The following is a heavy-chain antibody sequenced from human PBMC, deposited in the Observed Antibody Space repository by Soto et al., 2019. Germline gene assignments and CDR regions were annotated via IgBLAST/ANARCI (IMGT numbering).Heavy chain of an antibody. CDR1: GFIFSDYY. CDR2: ISNSGRIT. V-gene: IGHV3-11*01. CDR3: ARDHGGGGLTIEY. J-gene: IGHJ4*02. Sequence: GGSLRLSCTASGFIFSDYYMSWIRQAPGKGLEWVSDISNSGRITHHADSVEGRFTISRDNAKDSLYLQMNSLRPEDSAIYYCARDHGGGGLTIEYWGQATLVPVSS. D-gene: IGHD3-16*01.